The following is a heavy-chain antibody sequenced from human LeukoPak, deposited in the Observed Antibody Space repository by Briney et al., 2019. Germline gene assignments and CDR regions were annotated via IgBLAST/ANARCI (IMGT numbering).Heavy chain of an antibody. V-gene: IGHV1-2*04. CDR2: INPNSGGT. CDR3: AREHYYDSSGYLSDAFDI. CDR1: GYTFTDYY. J-gene: IGHJ3*02. Sequence: ASVKVSCKASGYTFTDYYMHWVRQAPGQGLEWMGWINPNSGGTNYAQKFQGWVTMTRDTSISTAYMELSRLRSDDTAVYYCAREHYYDSSGYLSDAFDIWGQGTMVTVSS. D-gene: IGHD3-22*01.